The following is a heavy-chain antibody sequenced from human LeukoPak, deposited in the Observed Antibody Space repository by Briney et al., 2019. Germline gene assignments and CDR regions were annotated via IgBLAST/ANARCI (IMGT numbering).Heavy chain of an antibody. V-gene: IGHV4-59*01. J-gene: IGHJ4*02. CDR1: GGSISSYY. Sequence: PSETLSLTCTVSGGSISSYYWSWIRQPPGKGLEWIGYIYYSGSTNYNPSLKSRVTISIDTSKNQFSLKLSSVTAADTAVYYCARRSVGSGFDYWGQGTLVTVSS. CDR3: ARRSVGSGFDY. D-gene: IGHD6-19*01. CDR2: IYYSGST.